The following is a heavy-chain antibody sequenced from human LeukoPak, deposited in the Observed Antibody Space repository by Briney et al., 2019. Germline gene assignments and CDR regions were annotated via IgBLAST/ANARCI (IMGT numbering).Heavy chain of an antibody. D-gene: IGHD3-3*01. CDR1: GGTFSSYA. CDR2: IIPIFGTA. Sequence: SVKVSCKASGGTFSSYAISWVRQAPGQGLEWMGGIIPIFGTANYAQKFQGRVTITADESTSTAYMELSSLRSEDTAVYYCARPGGSFWSGGSYAFDIWGQGTMVTVSS. CDR3: ARPGGSFWSGGSYAFDI. J-gene: IGHJ3*02. V-gene: IGHV1-69*13.